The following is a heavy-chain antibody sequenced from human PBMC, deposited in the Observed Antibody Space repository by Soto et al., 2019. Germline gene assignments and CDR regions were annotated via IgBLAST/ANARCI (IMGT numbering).Heavy chain of an antibody. CDR3: ARDQYYGSASSNNLYYYYYGMDV. CDR2: IYSAGST. Sequence: EVQLVETGGGLIQPGGSLRLSCAASGFTVSSNYMNWVRQAPGKGLEWVSVIYSAGSTYYADSVKGRFTISRDNSKNTLDLQMNSLRAEDTAVYYCARDQYYGSASSNNLYYYYYGMDVWGQGTTVTVSS. J-gene: IGHJ6*02. CDR1: GFTVSSNY. D-gene: IGHD3-10*01. V-gene: IGHV3-53*02.